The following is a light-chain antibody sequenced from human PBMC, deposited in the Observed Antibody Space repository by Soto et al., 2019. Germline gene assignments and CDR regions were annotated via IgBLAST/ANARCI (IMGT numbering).Light chain of an antibody. V-gene: IGKV1-5*03. J-gene: IGKJ5*01. CDR3: QHYNNYPIT. Sequence: DIQMTQSPSTLSASVGDRVTITCRASHTISSWLAWYQQKPGKAPNLLIYKASTLESGVPSRFSGCVSGTECTLTISSLQPDDFATYFCQHYNNYPITFGQGTRLV. CDR1: HTISSW. CDR2: KAS.